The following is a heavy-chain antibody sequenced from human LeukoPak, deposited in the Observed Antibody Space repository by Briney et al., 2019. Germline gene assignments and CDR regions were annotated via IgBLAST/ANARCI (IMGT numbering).Heavy chain of an antibody. Sequence: PRGSLRLSCAASGVTFSSYGMSWVRQAPGKGLEWVSPISGSGGSTYYADSVKGRFTISRDNSKNTLYLQMNSLRDEDTARYYGAKLSTVVTVVNLDYWGQGTLVTVSS. CDR2: ISGSGGST. CDR1: GVTFSSYG. J-gene: IGHJ4*02. CDR3: AKLSTVVTVVNLDY. V-gene: IGHV3-23*01. D-gene: IGHD4-23*01.